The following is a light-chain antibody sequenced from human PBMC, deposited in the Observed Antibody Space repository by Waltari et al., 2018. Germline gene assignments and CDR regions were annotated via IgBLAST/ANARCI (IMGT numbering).Light chain of an antibody. CDR1: TLRRYY. CDR3: HSRETFSTRL. CDR2: GPD. J-gene: IGLJ2*01. Sequence: SSDLTQDPSVSVALGQTVRITCHGDTLRRYYASWYQQRPGQAPILVLYGPDNRPPGIPDRFSGSTSGNTASLTITGAQAEDEADYYCHSRETFSTRLFGGGTRLTV. V-gene: IGLV3-19*01.